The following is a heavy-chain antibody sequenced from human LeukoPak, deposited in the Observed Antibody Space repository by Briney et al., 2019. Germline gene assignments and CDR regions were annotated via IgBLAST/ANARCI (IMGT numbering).Heavy chain of an antibody. CDR3: ARKLLRADYYYIDV. Sequence: GGSLRLSCAASGFTFSSYSMNWVRQAPGKGLEWVSYISSSSNPIYYADFVKGRFTISRDNAKNSLYLQMNSLTAEDTAVYYCARKLLRADYYYIDVWGKGTTVTVSS. CDR2: ISSSSNPI. V-gene: IGHV3-48*01. CDR1: GFTFSSYS. D-gene: IGHD4-23*01. J-gene: IGHJ6*03.